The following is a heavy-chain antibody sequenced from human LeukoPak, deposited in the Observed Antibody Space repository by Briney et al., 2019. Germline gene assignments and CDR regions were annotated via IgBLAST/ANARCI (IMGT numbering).Heavy chain of an antibody. V-gene: IGHV4-61*02. CDR2: IYTSGST. CDR1: GGSISSGSYY. D-gene: IGHD3-10*01. J-gene: IGHJ5*02. CDR3: ARRRPQRSYGAGIWFDP. Sequence: SETLSLTCTVSGGSISSGSYYWSWIRQPAGKGLEWIGRIYTSGSTNYNPSLKSRVTISVDTSKNQFSLKLSSVTAADTAVYYCARRRPQRSYGAGIWFDPWGQGTLVTVSS.